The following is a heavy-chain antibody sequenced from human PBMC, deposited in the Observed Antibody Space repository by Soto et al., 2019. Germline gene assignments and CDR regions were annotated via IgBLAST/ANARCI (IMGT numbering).Heavy chain of an antibody. CDR3: ARDLHGSGSYYTNY. Sequence: QVQLVQSRAEGKRPGASVTVSCKTSGYTVSIIGISWVRHAPGQGLEWMGWISPMKGDTYYAQRLQGRVTLTTDTSTSTAYMELRSLRSDDTAVYVCARDLHGSGSYYTNYWGQGTLVPVSS. CDR2: ISPMKGDT. D-gene: IGHD3-10*01. CDR1: GYTVSIIG. V-gene: IGHV1-18*01. J-gene: IGHJ4*02.